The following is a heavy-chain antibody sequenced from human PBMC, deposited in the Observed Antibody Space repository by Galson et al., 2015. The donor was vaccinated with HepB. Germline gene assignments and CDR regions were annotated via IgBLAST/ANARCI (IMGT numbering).Heavy chain of an antibody. J-gene: IGHJ4*02. CDR1: GFTFSSYG. D-gene: IGHD6-13*01. CDR2: IWYDGSNK. V-gene: IGHV3-33*01. CDR3: AREDSTIAVAALDY. Sequence: SLRLSCAASGFTFSSYGMHWVRQAPGKGLEWVALIWYDGSNKYYADSVKGRFTISRDNAKNTLSLQMNSLRAEDTAVYYCAREDSTIAVAALDYWGQGILVTVSS.